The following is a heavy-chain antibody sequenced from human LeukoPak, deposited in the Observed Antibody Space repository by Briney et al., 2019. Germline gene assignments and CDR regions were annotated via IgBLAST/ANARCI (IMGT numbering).Heavy chain of an antibody. CDR1: GFTINIYA. D-gene: IGHD4-17*01. CDR3: AKDPTGDYVGAFDG. CDR2: ITVNGGGI. Sequence: PGGSLRLSCAPSGFTINIYAMTWVRQAPGKGLEWVSSITVNGGGISYADSVKGRFTISRDNSKNTLYLQMSSLRAEDTAVYYCAKDPTGDYVGAFDGWDQGTWVTVYS. J-gene: IGHJ3*01. V-gene: IGHV3-23*01.